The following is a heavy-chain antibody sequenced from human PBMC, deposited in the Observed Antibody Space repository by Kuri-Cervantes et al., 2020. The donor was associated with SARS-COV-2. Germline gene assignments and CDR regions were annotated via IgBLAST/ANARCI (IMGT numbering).Heavy chain of an antibody. CDR1: GFTFSSYD. J-gene: IGHJ5*02. D-gene: IGHD2-15*01. CDR3: ARGDLGYCSGGSYYNWFDP. CDR2: IGTAGDT. V-gene: IGHV3-13*01. Sequence: GESLKISCAASGFTFSSYDMHWVRQATGKGLEWVSAIGTAGDTYYPGSVKGRFTISRENAKNSLYLQMNSLRAEDTAVYYCARGDLGYCSGGSYYNWFDPWGQGTLVTVSS.